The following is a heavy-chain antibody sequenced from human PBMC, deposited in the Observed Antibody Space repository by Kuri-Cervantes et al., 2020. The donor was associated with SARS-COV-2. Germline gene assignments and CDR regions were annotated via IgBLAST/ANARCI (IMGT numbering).Heavy chain of an antibody. J-gene: IGHJ4*02. CDR1: GLTASNNF. CDR2: ISSSSSYI. V-gene: IGHV3-21*01. D-gene: IGHD4-11*01. CDR3: ARSRTVRSDDY. Sequence: GGSLRLSCAVSGLTASNNFMTWVRQAPGKGLEWVSSISSSSSYIYYADSVKGRFTISRDNAKNSLYLQMNSLRAEDTAVYYCARSRTVRSDDYWGQGTLVTVSS.